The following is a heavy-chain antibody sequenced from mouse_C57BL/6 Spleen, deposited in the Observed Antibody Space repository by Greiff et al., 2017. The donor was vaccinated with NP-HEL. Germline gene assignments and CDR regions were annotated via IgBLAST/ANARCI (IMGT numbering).Heavy chain of an antibody. Sequence: EVKLMESGPGMVKPSQSLSLTCTVTGYSITSGYDWHWIRHFPGNKLEWMGYISYSGSTNYNPSLKSRISITHDTSKNHFFLKLNSVTTEDTATYYCARGTTVVATDYFDYWGKGTTLTVSS. CDR3: ARGTTVVATDYFDY. V-gene: IGHV3-1*01. D-gene: IGHD1-1*01. J-gene: IGHJ2*01. CDR1: GYSITSGYD. CDR2: ISYSGST.